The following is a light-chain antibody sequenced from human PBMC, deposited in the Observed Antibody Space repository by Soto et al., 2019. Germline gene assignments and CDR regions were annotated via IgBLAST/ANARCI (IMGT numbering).Light chain of an antibody. CDR2: EVT. V-gene: IGLV2-14*01. J-gene: IGLJ1*01. Sequence: QSALTQPASVSGSPGQWITISCTGTSSDVGDYNYVSWYQQYPGKAPKLMIYEVTHRPSGVSNRFSGSKSGNTASLTISGLQAEDEADYYCSSYTSSNTYVFGTGTKVTVL. CDR1: SSDVGDYNY. CDR3: SSYTSSNTYV.